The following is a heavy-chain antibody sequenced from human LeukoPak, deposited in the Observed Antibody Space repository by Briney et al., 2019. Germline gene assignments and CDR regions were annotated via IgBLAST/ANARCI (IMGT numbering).Heavy chain of an antibody. J-gene: IGHJ5*02. D-gene: IGHD3-3*01. CDR1: GGSISSGGYY. CDR2: IYYSGST. CDR3: ARGGDDFWSGYRPSNWFDP. V-gene: IGHV4-31*03. Sequence: SETLSLTCTVSGGSISSGGYYWSWIRQHPGKGLEWIGYIYYSGSTYYNPSLKSRVTISVDTSKNQFSLKLSSVTAADTAVYYCARGGDDFWSGYRPSNWFDPWGQGTLVTVSS.